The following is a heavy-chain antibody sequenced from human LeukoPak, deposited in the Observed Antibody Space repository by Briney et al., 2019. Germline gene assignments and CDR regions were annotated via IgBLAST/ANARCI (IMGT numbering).Heavy chain of an antibody. CDR2: IYPSDSDT. CDR3: ARGKGTTSDY. J-gene: IGHJ4*02. CDR1: GSSFTSDW. D-gene: IGHD2-2*01. V-gene: IGHV5-51*01. Sequence: GESLKISCEGSGSSFTSDWIGWVRQMSGKGLEWMGIIYPSDSDTRYSPSFQGQVTISADKSISTAYLQWSSLKASDTAMYYCARGKGTTSDYWGQGTLVTVSS.